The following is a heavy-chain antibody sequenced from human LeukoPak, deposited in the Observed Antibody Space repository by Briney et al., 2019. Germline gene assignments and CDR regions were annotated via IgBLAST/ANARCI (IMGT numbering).Heavy chain of an antibody. V-gene: IGHV4-39*07. D-gene: IGHD6-19*01. CDR3: TGATTVAGSYFDY. Sequence: SETLSLTCTVSGGSITTSTYYWGWIRQPPGKGLEWIGSIYYTGSTHYNPSLKNRVTISVDTSKNQFSLKLSSVTAADTAVYYCTGATTVAGSYFDYWGQGTLVTVSS. CDR2: IYYTGST. CDR1: GGSITTSTYY. J-gene: IGHJ4*02.